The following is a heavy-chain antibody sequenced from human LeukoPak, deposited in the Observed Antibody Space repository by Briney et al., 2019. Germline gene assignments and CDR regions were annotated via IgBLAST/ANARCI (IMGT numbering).Heavy chain of an antibody. V-gene: IGHV4-59*01. J-gene: IGHJ5*02. CDR3: ARYRGNSNGGFDP. D-gene: IGHD4-23*01. CDR1: GGSISSYY. CDR2: IYNSGGT. Sequence: SETLSLTCTVSGGSISSYYWSWIRQPPGKGLEWIGNIYNSGGTNYNPSLRSRVTTSVDTSKNQFSLKLTSVAAADTAVYYCARYRGNSNGGFDPWGQGTLVTVSS.